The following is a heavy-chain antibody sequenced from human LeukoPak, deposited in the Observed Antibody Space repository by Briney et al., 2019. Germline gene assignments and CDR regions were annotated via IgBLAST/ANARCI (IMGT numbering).Heavy chain of an antibody. D-gene: IGHD1-1*01. Sequence: GGSLRLSCAASGFTFSSYAMSWVRQAPGKGLEWVSAISGSGGSTYYADSVKGRFAISRDNSKNTLYLQMNSLRAEDTAVYYCAKYRTSRGCVYWGQGTLVTVSS. V-gene: IGHV3-23*01. CDR1: GFTFSSYA. CDR2: ISGSGGST. J-gene: IGHJ4*02. CDR3: AKYRTSRGCVY.